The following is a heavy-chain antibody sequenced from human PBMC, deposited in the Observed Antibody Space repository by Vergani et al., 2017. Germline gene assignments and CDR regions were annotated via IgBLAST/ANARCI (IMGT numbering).Heavy chain of an antibody. CDR3: VKDLGIAAAGTTDY. Sequence: EVQLVESGGGLVQPGGSLRLSCAASGFTFSSYEMNWVRQAPGKGLEYVSAISSNGGSTYYADSVKGRFTISRDNSKNTLYLQMSSLRAEDTAVYYCVKDLGIAAAGTTDYWGQGTLVTVSS. CDR1: GFTFSSYE. CDR2: ISSNGGST. D-gene: IGHD6-13*01. V-gene: IGHV3-64D*06. J-gene: IGHJ4*02.